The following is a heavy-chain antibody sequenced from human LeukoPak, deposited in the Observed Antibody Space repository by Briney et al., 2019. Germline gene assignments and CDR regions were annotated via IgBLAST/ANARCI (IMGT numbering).Heavy chain of an antibody. CDR3: AKASSGYYYFDY. D-gene: IGHD3-22*01. J-gene: IGHJ4*02. V-gene: IGHV3-23*01. CDR2: ISGDGGST. Sequence: GGSLRLSCAASGFTLSIYAINWVRHAPGGGREWLSAISGDGGSTYYAASVKGGFTIPRDNSRNRLYLQMNSLRAEDTAVYYCAKASSGYYYFDYWGQGTLVTVPS. CDR1: GFTLSIYA.